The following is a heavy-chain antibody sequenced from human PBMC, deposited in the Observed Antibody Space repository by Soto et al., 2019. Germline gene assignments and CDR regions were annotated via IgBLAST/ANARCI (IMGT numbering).Heavy chain of an antibody. D-gene: IGHD3-3*01. CDR2: ISWNSGSI. J-gene: IGHJ3*02. V-gene: IGHV3-9*01. CDR1: GFTFDDYA. CDR3: ARIRFLEWLSDGRDAFDI. Sequence: SLRLSCAASGFTFDDYAMHWVRQAPGKGLEWVSGISWNSGSIGYADSVKGRFTISRDNAKNSLYLQMNSLRAEDTALYYCARIRFLEWLSDGRDAFDIWGQGTMVTVS.